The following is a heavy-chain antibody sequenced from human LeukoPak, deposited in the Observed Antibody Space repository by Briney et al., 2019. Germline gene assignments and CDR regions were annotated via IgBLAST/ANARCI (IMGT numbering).Heavy chain of an antibody. J-gene: IGHJ4*02. D-gene: IGHD6-13*01. CDR2: IGTAGDT. Sequence: GGSLRLSCAASGFTFSSYDMHWVRQATGKGLERVSAIGTAGDTYYPGSVKGRFTISRENAKNSLYLQMNSLRAGDTAVYYCARGLSAAGAIDYWGQGTLVTVSS. CDR1: GFTFSSYD. CDR3: ARGLSAAGAIDY. V-gene: IGHV3-13*01.